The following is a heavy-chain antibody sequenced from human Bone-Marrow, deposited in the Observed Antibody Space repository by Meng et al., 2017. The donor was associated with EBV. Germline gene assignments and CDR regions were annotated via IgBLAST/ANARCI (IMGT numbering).Heavy chain of an antibody. CDR2: IHYSGST. J-gene: IGHJ2*01. CDR1: GGSISSRSYD. D-gene: IGHD4-17*01. CDR3: ARHLTDYGDYVLYWYFNI. V-gene: IGHV4-39*01. Sequence: PLKRSGPSLGKPSDALSLPGTASGGSISSRSYDWGWIRQPPGKGLEWIGSIHYSGSTYYSPSLKSRVTISVDRSKNQFSLRLTSVTAADTAVYYCARHLTDYGDYVLYWYFNIWGRGTLVTVSS.